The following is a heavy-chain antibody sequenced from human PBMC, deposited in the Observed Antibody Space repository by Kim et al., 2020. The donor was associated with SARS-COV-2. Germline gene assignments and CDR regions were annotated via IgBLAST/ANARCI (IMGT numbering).Heavy chain of an antibody. CDR1: GFTFSSYA. V-gene: IGHV3-30-3*01. Sequence: GGSLRLSCAASGFTFSSYAMHWVRQAPGKGLEWVAVISYDGSNKYYTDSVKGRFTISRDNSKNTLYLQMNSLRAEDTAVYYCARDVPYDSSGNNWFDPWG. CDR3: ARDVPYDSSGNNWFDP. J-gene: IGHJ5*02. D-gene: IGHD3-22*01. CDR2: ISYDGSNK.